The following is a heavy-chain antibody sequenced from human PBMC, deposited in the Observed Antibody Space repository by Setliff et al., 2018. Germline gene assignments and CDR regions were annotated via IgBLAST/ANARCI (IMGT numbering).Heavy chain of an antibody. CDR1: GYPFVGYF. Sequence: AASVKVSCKTSGYPFVGYFIYWMRQAPGQGLEWVGWIDPKSGRTKYAVKFRGRVTMTRDTSSSTIYMEVNSLTSDDTAVYFCAKQGDLAFDYWGQGTQVTVSS. J-gene: IGHJ4*02. D-gene: IGHD3-16*01. V-gene: IGHV1-2*02. CDR2: IDPKSGRT. CDR3: AKQGDLAFDY.